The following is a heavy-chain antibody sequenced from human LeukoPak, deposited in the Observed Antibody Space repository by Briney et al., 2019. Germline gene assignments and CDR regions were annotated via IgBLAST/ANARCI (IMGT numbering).Heavy chain of an antibody. CDR1: GFTFSSYA. CDR3: AKEPYSSSWYLGDY. J-gene: IGHJ4*02. CDR2: ISGSGGST. Sequence: GGSLRLSCAVSGFTFSSYAMSWVRQAPGKGLEWVSAISGSGGSTYYADSVKGRFTISRDNSKNTLYLQMNSLRAEDTAVYYCAKEPYSSSWYLGDYWGQGTLVTVSS. D-gene: IGHD6-13*01. V-gene: IGHV3-23*01.